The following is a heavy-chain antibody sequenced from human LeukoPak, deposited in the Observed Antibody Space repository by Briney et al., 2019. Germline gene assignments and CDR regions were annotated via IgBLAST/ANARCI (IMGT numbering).Heavy chain of an antibody. CDR2: IYYSGST. CDR3: ARGVDGWLIDY. V-gene: IGHV4-59*01. D-gene: IGHD5-12*01. Sequence: PSETLSLTCTVSGGSISSYYWSWLRQPPGKGLEWIGYIYYSGSTNYNPSLKSRVTISVDTSKNQFSLKLSSVTAADTAVYYCARGVDGWLIDYWGQGTLVTVSS. J-gene: IGHJ4*02. CDR1: GGSISSYY.